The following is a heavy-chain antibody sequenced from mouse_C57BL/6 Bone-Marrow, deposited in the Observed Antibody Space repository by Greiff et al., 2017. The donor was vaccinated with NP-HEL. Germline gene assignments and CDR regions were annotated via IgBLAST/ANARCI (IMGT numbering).Heavy chain of an antibody. V-gene: IGHV2-4*01. Sequence: VKLQESGPGLVQPSQSLSITCTVSGFSLTSYGVHWVRQPPGKGLEWLGVIWSGGSTDYNAAFISRLSISKDNSKSQVFFKMNSQQADDTAIYYGAELRFAYWGQGTLVTVSA. CDR2: IWSGGST. CDR3: AELRFAY. CDR1: GFSLTSYG. J-gene: IGHJ3*01.